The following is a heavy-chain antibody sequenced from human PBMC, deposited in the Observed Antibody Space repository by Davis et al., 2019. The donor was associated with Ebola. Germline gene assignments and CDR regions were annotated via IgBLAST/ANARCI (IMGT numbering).Heavy chain of an antibody. V-gene: IGHV1-18*01. Sequence: ASVTVSCKTSGYTFTSYGISWVRQAPGQGLEWMGWISADNGNTYYAQKFQDRVTVTTDSSTSTAYMELRSLRSDDTAVYYCARGDPIAEFDYWGQGTLVTVSS. D-gene: IGHD6-13*01. J-gene: IGHJ4*02. CDR1: GYTFTSYG. CDR3: ARGDPIAEFDY. CDR2: ISADNGNT.